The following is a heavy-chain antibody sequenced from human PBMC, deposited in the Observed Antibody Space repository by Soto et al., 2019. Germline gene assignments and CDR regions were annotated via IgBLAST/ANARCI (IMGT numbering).Heavy chain of an antibody. Sequence: ELQLLESGEDLVQPGGSLRLSCAASGNSINNYAMAWVRQAPGKGLEWVSGISNVGASTYYTDSVLGRFTISRDNSKNTVYLEMASLGVEDTALYYCTRGLRLGSTSDAFDIWGQGTMVTVSS. CDR2: ISNVGAST. J-gene: IGHJ3*02. CDR1: GNSINNYA. D-gene: IGHD1-26*01. CDR3: TRGLRLGSTSDAFDI. V-gene: IGHV3-23*01.